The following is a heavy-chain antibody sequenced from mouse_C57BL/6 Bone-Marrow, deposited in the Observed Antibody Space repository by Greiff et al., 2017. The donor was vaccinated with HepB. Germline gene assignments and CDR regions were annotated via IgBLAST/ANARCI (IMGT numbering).Heavy chain of an antibody. V-gene: IGHV1-72*01. J-gene: IGHJ2*01. D-gene: IGHD2-3*01. CDR3: ARRGDGYLFDY. CDR1: GYTFTSYW. CDR2: IDPNSGGT. Sequence: QVQLQQPGAELVKPGASVKLSCKASGYTFTSYWMHWVNQRPGRGLEWIGRIDPNSGGTKYNEKFKSKATLTVDKPSSTAYIQLSSLTSEDSAVYYCARRGDGYLFDYWGQGTTLTVSS.